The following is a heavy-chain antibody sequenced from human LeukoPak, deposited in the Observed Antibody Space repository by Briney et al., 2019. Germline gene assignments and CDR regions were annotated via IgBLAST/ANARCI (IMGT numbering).Heavy chain of an antibody. V-gene: IGHV1-18*01. CDR3: ARKDGFPYGLPLDY. Sequence: ASVRVSCKASGYSFTSYGISWVRQAPGQGLEWMGWISGDNGNTNNAQKFQGRVTMTTDTSTSPAYMELRSLRFADTAVYYCARKDGFPYGLPLDYWGQGTLVTVSS. CDR1: GYSFTSYG. J-gene: IGHJ4*02. D-gene: IGHD3-10*01. CDR2: ISGDNGNT.